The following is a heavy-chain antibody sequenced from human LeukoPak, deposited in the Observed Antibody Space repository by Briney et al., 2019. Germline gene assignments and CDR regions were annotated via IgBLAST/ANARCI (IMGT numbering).Heavy chain of an antibody. Sequence: SETLSLTCTVSGGSISSYYWNWIRQPPGKGLEWIGSIYHSGSTYYNPSLKSRVTISVDTSKNQFSLKLSSVTAADTAVYYCARATQQSDYWGQGTLVTVSS. D-gene: IGHD1/OR15-1a*01. CDR1: GGSISSYY. V-gene: IGHV4-59*12. CDR3: ARATQQSDY. CDR2: IYHSGST. J-gene: IGHJ4*02.